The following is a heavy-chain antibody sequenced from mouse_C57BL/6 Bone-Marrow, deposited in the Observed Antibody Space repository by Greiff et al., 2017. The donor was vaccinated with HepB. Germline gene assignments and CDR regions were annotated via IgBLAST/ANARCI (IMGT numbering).Heavy chain of an antibody. Sequence: LQESGAELVKPGASVKLSCKASGYTFTSYWMHWVKQRPGQGLEWIGMIHPNSGSTNYNEKFKSKATLTVDKSSSTAYMQLSSLTSEDSAVYYCARLIGSRGDYWGQGTTLTVSS. D-gene: IGHD1-1*01. CDR1: GYTFTSYW. V-gene: IGHV1-64*01. CDR3: ARLIGSRGDY. CDR2: IHPNSGST. J-gene: IGHJ2*01.